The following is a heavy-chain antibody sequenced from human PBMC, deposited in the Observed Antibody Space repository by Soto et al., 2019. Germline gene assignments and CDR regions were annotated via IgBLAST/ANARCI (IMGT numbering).Heavy chain of an antibody. CDR2: ISGSGGIT. Sequence: GGSLRLSCAAAGFTFSSYGMSCVRQAPGKGLEWFSAISGSGGITYYADSVKGRFTISRDNSKNTLYLQMNSLRAEDTAVYYCPVGPHTYLLVHPSDYWGKGPILTVSP. V-gene: IGHV3-23*01. D-gene: IGHD1-26*01. J-gene: IGHJ4*02. CDR1: GFTFSSYG. CDR3: PVGPHTYLLVHPSDY.